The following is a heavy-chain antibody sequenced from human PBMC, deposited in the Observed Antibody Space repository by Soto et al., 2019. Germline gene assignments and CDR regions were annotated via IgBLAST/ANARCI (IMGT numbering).Heavy chain of an antibody. CDR3: ARGYTGYCSGGTCYWFDP. V-gene: IGHV3-21*01. CDR2: ISSSASHI. CDR1: GFSFSSYS. Sequence: EVQLVESGGGLVKPGGSLRLSCAASGFSFSSYSMNWVRQAPGKGLEWVSSISSSASHINYGDSVKGRFTISRDNAKKSLYLQMNSLRAEDTAVYYCARGYTGYCSGGTCYWFDPWGQGTLVTVSS. J-gene: IGHJ5*02. D-gene: IGHD2-15*01.